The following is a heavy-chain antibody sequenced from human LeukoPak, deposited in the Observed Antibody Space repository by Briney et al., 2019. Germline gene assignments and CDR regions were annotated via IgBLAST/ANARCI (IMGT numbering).Heavy chain of an antibody. V-gene: IGHV1-18*01. D-gene: IGHD1-26*01. CDR3: ARDPRGSYSSHNFYAFDI. CDR2: ISAYNGNT. Sequence: GASVKVSCKASGYTFTSYGISWVRQAPGQGLEWMGWISAYNGNTNYAQKLQGRVTMTTDTSTSTAYMELRSLRSDDTAVYYCARDPRGSYSSHNFYAFDIWGQGTVVTVSS. J-gene: IGHJ3*02. CDR1: GYTFTSYG.